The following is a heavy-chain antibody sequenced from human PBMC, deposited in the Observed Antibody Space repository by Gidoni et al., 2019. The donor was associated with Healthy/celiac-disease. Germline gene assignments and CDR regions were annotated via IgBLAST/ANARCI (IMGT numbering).Heavy chain of an antibody. CDR2: ISCSGGST. D-gene: IGHD3-10*01. Sequence: EVQLLASGGGLVQPGGSLRLSCAASGFTFSSYAMSWVRQAPGKGLEWVSAISCSGGSTYYADSVKGRFTISRDNSKNTLYRQMNSLRAEDTAVYYCVTDLFGELPNWFDPWGQGTLVTVSS. J-gene: IGHJ5*02. V-gene: IGHV3-23*01. CDR3: VTDLFGELPNWFDP. CDR1: GFTFSSYA.